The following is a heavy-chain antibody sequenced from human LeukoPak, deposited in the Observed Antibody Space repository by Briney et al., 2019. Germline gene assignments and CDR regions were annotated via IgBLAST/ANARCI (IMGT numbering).Heavy chain of an antibody. Sequence: GGSLRLSCAASGFTFSNYMMHWVRQAPGKGLVWVSRIKSDGITITYADSVKGRFTISRDNAKNTLYLQMNSLRAEDTAVYYCAKAWGITMIVVVIHEWDYWGQGTLVTVSS. J-gene: IGHJ4*02. V-gene: IGHV3-74*01. CDR1: GFTFSNYM. CDR2: IKSDGITI. CDR3: AKAWGITMIVVVIHEWDY. D-gene: IGHD3-22*01.